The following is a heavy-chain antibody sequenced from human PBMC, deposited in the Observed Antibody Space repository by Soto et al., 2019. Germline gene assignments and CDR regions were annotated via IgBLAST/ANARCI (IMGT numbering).Heavy chain of an antibody. D-gene: IGHD1-1*01. CDR1: GYTFTSYD. J-gene: IGHJ4*02. V-gene: IGHV1-8*01. CDR2: MNPNTGNS. Sequence: ASVKVSCKASGYTFTSYDIYWVRQATGQGLEWMGWMNPNTGNSGYAQKFQGRVTMTSDTSISTAHMELSSLRSEDTAVYYCARRAETNGWNGFGADKYYFDFWGQGTLVTISS. CDR3: ARRAETNGWNGFGADKYYFDF.